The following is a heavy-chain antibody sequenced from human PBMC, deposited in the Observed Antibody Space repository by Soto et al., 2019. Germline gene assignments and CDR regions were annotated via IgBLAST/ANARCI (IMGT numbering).Heavy chain of an antibody. Sequence: PGGSLRLSCAASGFTFSSYAMSWVRQAPGKGLEWVSAISGSGGSTYYADSVKGRFTISRDNSKNTLYLQMNSLRAEDTAVYYCAKGEHDSGSFTRLYYFDYWGQGTPVTVSS. D-gene: IGHD1-26*01. CDR2: ISGSGGST. J-gene: IGHJ4*02. V-gene: IGHV3-23*01. CDR1: GFTFSSYA. CDR3: AKGEHDSGSFTRLYYFDY.